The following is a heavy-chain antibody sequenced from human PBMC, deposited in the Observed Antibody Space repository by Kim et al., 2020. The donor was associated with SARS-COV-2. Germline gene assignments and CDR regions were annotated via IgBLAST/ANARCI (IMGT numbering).Heavy chain of an antibody. CDR2: IIPIFGTA. CDR3: ARARDLGYSYGTGWFDP. CDR1: GGTFSSYA. V-gene: IGHV1-69*13. Sequence: SVKVSCKASGGTFSSYAISWVRQAPGQGLEWMGGIIPIFGTANYAQKFQGRVTITADESTSTAYMELSSLRSEDTAVYYCARARDLGYSYGTGWFDPWGQGTLVTVSS. D-gene: IGHD5-18*01. J-gene: IGHJ5*02.